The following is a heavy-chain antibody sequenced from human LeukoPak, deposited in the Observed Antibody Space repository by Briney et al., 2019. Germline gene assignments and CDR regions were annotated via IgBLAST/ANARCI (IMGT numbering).Heavy chain of an antibody. J-gene: IGHJ4*02. Sequence: SETLSLTCTVSGGSISSSSYYCGWIRQPPGKGLEWIGSIYYIGSTYYNPSFKSRVTISVDTSKNQFSLKLSSVTAADTAVYYCARHRYYDILTGYYRGYYFDYWGQGTLVTVSS. CDR1: GGSISSSSYY. CDR3: ARHRYYDILTGYYRGYYFDY. CDR2: IYYIGST. V-gene: IGHV4-39*01. D-gene: IGHD3-9*01.